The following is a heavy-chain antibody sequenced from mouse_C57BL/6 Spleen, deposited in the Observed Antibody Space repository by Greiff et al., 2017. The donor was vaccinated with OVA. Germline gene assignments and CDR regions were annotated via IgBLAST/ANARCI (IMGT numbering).Heavy chain of an antibody. CDR3: VKDGNYADFDY. J-gene: IGHJ2*01. CDR1: GYTFTSYG. D-gene: IGHD2-1*01. CDR2: IYPRSGNT. V-gene: IGHV1-81*01. Sequence: VQLQQSGAELARPGASVKLSCKASGYTFTSYGISWVKQRPGQGLEWIGEIYPRSGNTYYNEKFKGKATLTADKSSSTAYMELRSLTSEDSAVYFCVKDGNYADFDYWGQGTTLTVSS.